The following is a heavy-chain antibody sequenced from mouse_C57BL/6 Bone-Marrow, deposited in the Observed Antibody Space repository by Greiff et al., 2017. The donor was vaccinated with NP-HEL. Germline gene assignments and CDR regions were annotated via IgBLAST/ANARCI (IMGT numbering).Heavy chain of an antibody. CDR2: IYPRDGST. Sequence: QVQLQQSDAELVKPGASVKISCKVSGYTFTDHTIHWMKQRPEQGLEWIGYIYPRDGSTKYNEKFKGKATLTADKSSSTAYMQLNSLTSEDSAVYFCAREDYGSSYPYYFDYWGQGTTLTVSS. J-gene: IGHJ2*01. CDR3: AREDYGSSYPYYFDY. CDR1: GYTFTDHT. V-gene: IGHV1-78*01. D-gene: IGHD1-1*01.